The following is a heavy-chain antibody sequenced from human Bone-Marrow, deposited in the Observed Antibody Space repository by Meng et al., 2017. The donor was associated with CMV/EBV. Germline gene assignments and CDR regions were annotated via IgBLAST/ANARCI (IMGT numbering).Heavy chain of an antibody. V-gene: IGHV4-34*01. D-gene: IGHD2-15*01. CDR3: ARSLYCSGGSCTSGYFDY. J-gene: IGHJ4*02. CDR2: INHSGST. CDR1: GGSFSGYY. Sequence: SETLSLTCAVYGGSFSGYYWSWIRQPPGKGLEWIGEINHSGSTNYNPSLKSRVTISLDTSKNQFSLNLNSVTAADTAVYYCARSLYCSGGSCTSGYFDYWGQGTLVTVSS.